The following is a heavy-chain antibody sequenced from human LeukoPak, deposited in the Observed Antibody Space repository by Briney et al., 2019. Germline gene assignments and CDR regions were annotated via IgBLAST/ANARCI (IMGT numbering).Heavy chain of an antibody. CDR2: IYSDGST. D-gene: IGHD3-10*01. J-gene: IGHJ6*02. Sequence: GGSLRLTCVASGFTVSSNCMTWVRQAPGKGLEWVSVIYSDGSTYYSDSVKGRFTISRDNSENTLYLQMNSLRAEDTAVYYCARERIYFGSGRDLTDARLFYYYGMDVWGQGTTVTVSS. CDR3: ARERIYFGSGRDLTDARLFYYYGMDV. CDR1: GFTVSSNC. V-gene: IGHV3-53*01.